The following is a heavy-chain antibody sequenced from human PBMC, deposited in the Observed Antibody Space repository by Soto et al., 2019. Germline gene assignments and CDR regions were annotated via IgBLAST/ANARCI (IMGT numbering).Heavy chain of an antibody. Sequence: QVQLVESGGGVVQPGRSLRLSCAASGFSFINYAMCWVRQAPGKGLEWVALISYGGTDKSYGDSVKGRFTISKDLSKNRLDLQMSGLRGGDTAVSYCAGATASFGAWDEAFGIWGQGTVVTVSS. V-gene: IGHV3-33*01. CDR3: AGATASFGAWDEAFGI. J-gene: IGHJ3*02. CDR1: GFSFINYA. D-gene: IGHD2-21*02. CDR2: ISYGGTDK.